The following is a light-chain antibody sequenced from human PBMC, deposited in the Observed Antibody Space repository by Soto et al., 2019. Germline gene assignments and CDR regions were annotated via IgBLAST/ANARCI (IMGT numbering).Light chain of an antibody. CDR1: QSVSSN. V-gene: IGKV3-15*01. Sequence: EIVMTQSPATLSVSPGERATLSCRASQSVSSNLAWYHQKPGQAPRLLIYGASTRATGIPARFGGSGSGTDFTLTISSLQSEDSAVYYCQQYGSSITFGGGTKVEIK. CDR3: QQYGSSIT. J-gene: IGKJ4*01. CDR2: GAS.